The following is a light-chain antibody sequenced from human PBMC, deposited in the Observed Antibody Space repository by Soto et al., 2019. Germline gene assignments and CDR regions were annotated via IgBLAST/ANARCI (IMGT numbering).Light chain of an antibody. Sequence: IVLTRSPASLSLSPGEIATLSFKASQSVSSYLAWYQQKPGQAPRLLIYGASRRATGIPDRFSGSGSGTDFILTISRLEPEDFAVYYCQHYDNSPPSVTFGPGTKVDIK. CDR1: QSVSSY. CDR2: GAS. V-gene: IGKV3-20*01. J-gene: IGKJ3*01. CDR3: QHYDNSPPSVT.